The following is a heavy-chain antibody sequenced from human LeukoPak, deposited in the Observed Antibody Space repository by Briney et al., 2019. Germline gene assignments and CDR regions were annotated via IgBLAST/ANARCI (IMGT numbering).Heavy chain of an antibody. Sequence: SETLSLTCTVSGGSIRSYSWSWIRPPPGKGREWSGYIYDSGNTNYHPSLKSRVTMSVDTYRDQFSLKVSSVTAADTAVYYCARLRYSTSYYYHGMDVWGQGTTVTVSS. J-gene: IGHJ6*02. CDR3: ARLRYSTSYYYHGMDV. CDR1: GGSIRSYS. V-gene: IGHV4-59*01. D-gene: IGHD3-9*01. CDR2: IYDSGNT.